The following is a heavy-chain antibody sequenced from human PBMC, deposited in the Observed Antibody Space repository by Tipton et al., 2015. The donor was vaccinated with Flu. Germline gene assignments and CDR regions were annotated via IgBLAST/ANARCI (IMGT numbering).Heavy chain of an antibody. CDR2: ISSSGSTI. CDR1: GFTFSSYE. CDR3: ARKGPLGWELPQGAFDI. J-gene: IGHJ3*02. Sequence: SLRLSCAASGFTFSSYEMNWVRQAPGKGLEWVSYISSSGSTIYYADSVKGRFTISRDNAKNSLYLQMNSLRAEDTAVYYCARKGPLGWELPQGAFDIWGQGTMVTVSS. V-gene: IGHV3-48*03. D-gene: IGHD1-26*01.